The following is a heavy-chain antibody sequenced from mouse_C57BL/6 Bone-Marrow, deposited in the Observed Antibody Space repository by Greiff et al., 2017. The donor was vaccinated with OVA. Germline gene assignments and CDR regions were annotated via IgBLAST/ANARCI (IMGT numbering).Heavy chain of an antibody. V-gene: IGHV3-6*01. Sequence: EVKLMESGPGLVKPSQSLSLTCSVTGYSITSGYYWNWIRQFPGNKLEWMGYISYDGSNNYNPSLKNRISITRDTSKTQFFLKLNSVTTEDTATYYCARDDLFTPYWGQGTLVTVSA. J-gene: IGHJ3*01. CDR3: ARDDLFTPY. CDR1: GYSITSGYY. D-gene: IGHD1-1*01. CDR2: ISYDGSN.